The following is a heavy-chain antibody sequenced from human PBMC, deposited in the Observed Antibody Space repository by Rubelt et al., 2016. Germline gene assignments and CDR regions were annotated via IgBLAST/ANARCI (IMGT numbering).Heavy chain of an antibody. D-gene: IGHD4-17*01. CDR3: AHRRIWGDYANDAFDI. CDR1: GFSLSTSGVG. Sequence: QITLKESGPTLVKPTQTLTLTCTFSGFSLSTSGVGVGWIRQPPGKALEWLALIYWDDDKRYSPSLKSRLTITKDTSKNQVVLTMTNMDPVDTATYYCAHRRIWGDYANDAFDIWGQGTMVTVSS. V-gene: IGHV2-5*02. J-gene: IGHJ3*02. CDR2: IYWDDDK.